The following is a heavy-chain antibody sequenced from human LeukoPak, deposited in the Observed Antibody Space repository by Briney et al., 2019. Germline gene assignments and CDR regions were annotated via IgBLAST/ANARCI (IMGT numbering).Heavy chain of an antibody. Sequence: GGSLRLSXAASGFTFTSHWKSWVRQAPGKGLEWVARMNLDGSEKDYVDSVKGRFTISRDNAKTSLYLEMNSLRAEDTAVYYCARDATYCTNGVCYTRFDYWGQGTLVTVSS. V-gene: IGHV3-7*01. D-gene: IGHD2-8*01. CDR3: ARDATYCTNGVCYTRFDY. J-gene: IGHJ4*02. CDR2: MNLDGSEK. CDR1: GFTFTSHW.